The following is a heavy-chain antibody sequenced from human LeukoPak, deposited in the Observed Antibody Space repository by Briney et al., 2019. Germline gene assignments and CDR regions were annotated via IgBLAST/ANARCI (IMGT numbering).Heavy chain of an antibody. Sequence: SETLSLTCAVSGGSLSGNYWTWVRQFPGKGLEWIGEIHHTGSSNYNPSLKSRVTISLDTSKNQFSLRLSSVTAADTAVYYCARYGGDDGCWFFDLWGRGTLVTVSS. V-gene: IGHV4-34*01. CDR2: IHHTGSS. D-gene: IGHD2-21*01. CDR3: ARYGGDDGCWFFDL. J-gene: IGHJ2*01. CDR1: GGSLSGNY.